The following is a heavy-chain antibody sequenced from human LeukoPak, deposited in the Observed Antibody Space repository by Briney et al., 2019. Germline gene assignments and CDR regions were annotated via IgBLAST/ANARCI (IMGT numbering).Heavy chain of an antibody. V-gene: IGHV3-66*01. CDR1: GFTFDDYG. CDR2: IYSGGST. D-gene: IGHD6-13*01. J-gene: IGHJ6*03. Sequence: GGSLRLSCAASGFTFDDYGMSWVRQAPGKGLGWVSVIYSGGSTYYADSVKGRFTISRDNSKNTLYLQMNSLRAEDTAVYYCARVRAPGSSWYFPYYYYMDVWGKGTTVTISS. CDR3: ARVRAPGSSWYFPYYYYMDV.